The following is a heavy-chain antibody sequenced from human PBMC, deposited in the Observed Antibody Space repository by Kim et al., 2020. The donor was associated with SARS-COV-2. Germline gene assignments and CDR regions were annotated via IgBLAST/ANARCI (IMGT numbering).Heavy chain of an antibody. Sequence: GGSLRLSCAASGFTFSSYGMHWVRQAPGKGLEWVAVISYDGSNKYYADSVKGRFTISRDNSKNTLYLQTNSLRAEDTAVYYCAKDGPEPYYYYYMVVWGKGTTVTVSS. CDR1: GFTFSSYG. CDR2: ISYDGSNK. J-gene: IGHJ6*03. V-gene: IGHV3-30*18. CDR3: AKDGPEPYYYYYMVV.